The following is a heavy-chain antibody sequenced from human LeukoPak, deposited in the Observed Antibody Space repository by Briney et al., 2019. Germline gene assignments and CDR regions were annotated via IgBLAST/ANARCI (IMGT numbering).Heavy chain of an antibody. CDR2: IYYSGST. D-gene: IGHD3-22*01. CDR3: ARGSYYYDSSGYYYDY. Sequence: SQTLSLTCTVSGGSISSGAYYWSWIRQHPGKGLEWIGYIYYSGSTYYNPSLKSRVTMSVDTSKNQFSLKLSSVTAADTAVYYCARGSYYYDSSGYYYDYWGQGTLVTVSS. CDR1: GGSISSGAYY. J-gene: IGHJ4*02. V-gene: IGHV4-31*03.